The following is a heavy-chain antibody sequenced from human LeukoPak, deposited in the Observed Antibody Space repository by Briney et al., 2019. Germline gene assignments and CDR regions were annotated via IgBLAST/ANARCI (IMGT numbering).Heavy chain of an antibody. CDR1: GYPFTSNF. CDR3: ARDSWFPRAFDI. CDR2: ISAYNGNT. Sequence: GASVKVSCKASGYPFTSNFVHWVRQAPGQGLEWMGWISAYNGNTNYAQKLQGRVTMTTDTSTSTAYMELRSLRSDDTAVYYCARDSWFPRAFDIWGQGTMVTVSS. V-gene: IGHV1-18*04. J-gene: IGHJ3*02. D-gene: IGHD6-13*01.